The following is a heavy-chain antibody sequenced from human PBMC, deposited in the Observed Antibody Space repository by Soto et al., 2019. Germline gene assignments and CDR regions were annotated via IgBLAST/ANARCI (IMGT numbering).Heavy chain of an antibody. D-gene: IGHD6-19*01. CDR2: IWYDGSNK. CDR1: GFTFSSYG. J-gene: IGHJ6*03. V-gene: IGHV3-33*01. Sequence: QVQLVESGGGVVQPGRSLRLSCAASGFTFSSYGMHWVRQAPGKGLEWVAVIWYDGSNKYYADSVKGRFTISRDNSKNTLYLQMSSLRAEDTAVYYCARDPVAGKKNYYYYYMDVWGKGTTVTVSS. CDR3: ARDPVAGKKNYYYYYMDV.